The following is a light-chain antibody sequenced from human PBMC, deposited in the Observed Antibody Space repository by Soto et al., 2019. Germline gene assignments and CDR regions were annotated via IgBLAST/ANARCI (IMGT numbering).Light chain of an antibody. CDR1: QILSSSY. J-gene: IGKJ2*01. CDR2: GAS. V-gene: IGKV3-20*01. CDR3: HQYSSFPWYT. Sequence: EIVLTQSPGTLSLSTGDRATLSCKASQILSSSYLAWYQQKPGQAPRLLIDGASTRATCVPDMFSGSESGTACTLAISRVEPDDFAVYYRHQYSSFPWYTFGQGTKLEI.